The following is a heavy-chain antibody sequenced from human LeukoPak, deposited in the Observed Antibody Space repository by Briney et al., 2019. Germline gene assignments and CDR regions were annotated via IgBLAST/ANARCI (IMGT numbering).Heavy chain of an antibody. CDR1: GGSISSNY. V-gene: IGHV4-59*01. D-gene: IGHD3-16*01. Sequence: SETLSLTCTVSGGSISSNYWSWIRQPPGKGLEWIGNIHYSGDITYPSLKSRITISLDTSRNQVSLKLSSVTAADTAVYYCARDQAYGGEDLFDPWGQGTLVTVSS. CDR3: ARDQAYGGEDLFDP. CDR2: IHYSGDI. J-gene: IGHJ5*02.